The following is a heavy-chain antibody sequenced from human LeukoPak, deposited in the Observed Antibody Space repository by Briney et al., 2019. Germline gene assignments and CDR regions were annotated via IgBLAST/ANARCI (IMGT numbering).Heavy chain of an antibody. D-gene: IGHD3-22*01. J-gene: IGHJ5*02. CDR1: GGSISTYY. Sequence: PSETLSLTCTDSGGSISTYYWSWIRQPPGKGLEWIGYIYYSGNSNYNPSLKSRVTISVDTSKNQFSLKLSSVTAADTAVYYCAGLGASGNGYLSWFDPWGQGTPVTVSS. V-gene: IGHV4-59*01. CDR3: AGLGASGNGYLSWFDP. CDR2: IYYSGNS.